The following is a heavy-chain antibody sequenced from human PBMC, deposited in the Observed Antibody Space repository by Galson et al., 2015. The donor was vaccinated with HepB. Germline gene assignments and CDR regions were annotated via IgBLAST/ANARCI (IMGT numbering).Heavy chain of an antibody. J-gene: IGHJ6*01. Sequence: SLRLSCAASGVTFSNYGTHWVRQAPGKGLEWVAFLRYNENDKYFADSVKGRFTISRDNSKNTLYLQMNSLRGEDTAVYYCARIIGYRTTGHYYYGTDVWG. CDR3: ARIIGYRTTGHYYYGTDV. CDR2: LRYNENDK. V-gene: IGHV3-30*02. D-gene: IGHD1-1*01. CDR1: GVTFSNYG.